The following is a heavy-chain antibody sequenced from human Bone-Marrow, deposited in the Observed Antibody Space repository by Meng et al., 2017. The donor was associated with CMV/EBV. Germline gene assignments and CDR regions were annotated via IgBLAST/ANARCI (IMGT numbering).Heavy chain of an antibody. CDR3: AGLIAARHYFDY. V-gene: IGHV3-7*01. CDR2: INGDGSVK. D-gene: IGHD6-25*01. J-gene: IGHJ4*02. CDR1: GFTFTNYW. Sequence: GGSLRLSCAVSGFTFTNYWMTWVRQAPGKGLEWVANINGDGSVKHYVDSVKGRFTMSRDNAKNSVYLQLNGLRAEDTAVYYCAGLIAARHYFDYWGQGTLVTVSS.